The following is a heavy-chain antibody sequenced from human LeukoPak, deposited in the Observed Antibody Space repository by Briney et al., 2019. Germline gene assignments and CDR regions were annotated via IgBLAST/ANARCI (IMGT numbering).Heavy chain of an antibody. CDR1: GFTFNSYE. V-gene: IGHV3-48*03. J-gene: IGHJ5*02. Sequence: GGSLRLSCVASGFTFNSYEMHWVRQAPGKGLEWVSYISPSGSTIYYADSVKGRFTISRDNAKNSLYLQINRRRAEDTNVYYCARCLERDYHGSGYYMSNWFDPWGEETLVTVSS. D-gene: IGHD3-10*01. CDR3: ARCLERDYHGSGYYMSNWFDP. CDR2: ISPSGSTI.